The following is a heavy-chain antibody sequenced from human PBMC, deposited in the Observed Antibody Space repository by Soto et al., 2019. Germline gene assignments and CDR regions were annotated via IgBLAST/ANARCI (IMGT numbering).Heavy chain of an antibody. J-gene: IGHJ4*02. Sequence: ASVKVSCKGSGYNFNNYAMHWVRQAPGQSLEWVEWINTGNGNRRYSEKFQARVTISRDTSASTAYMELTNLRSEDTAVYYCARALRCVEGLPGGMDYWGQGALVTVSS. CDR1: GYNFNNYA. CDR2: INTGNGNR. D-gene: IGHD3-3*01. V-gene: IGHV1-3*04. CDR3: ARALRCVEGLPGGMDY.